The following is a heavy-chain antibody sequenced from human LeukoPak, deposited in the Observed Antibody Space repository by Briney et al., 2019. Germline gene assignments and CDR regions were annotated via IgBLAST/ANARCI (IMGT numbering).Heavy chain of an antibody. CDR3: ARVDSGNYYYDYYMDV. CDR1: GGSISSSSYY. V-gene: IGHV4-39*01. J-gene: IGHJ6*03. Sequence: SETLSLTCTVSGGSISSSSYYWGWIRQPPGKGLEWIGSIYHSGSTYYNPSLKSRVTMSVDTSKNQFSLKLSSVTAADTAVYYCARVDSGNYYYDYYMDVWGRGTTVTVSS. D-gene: IGHD1-26*01. CDR2: IYHSGST.